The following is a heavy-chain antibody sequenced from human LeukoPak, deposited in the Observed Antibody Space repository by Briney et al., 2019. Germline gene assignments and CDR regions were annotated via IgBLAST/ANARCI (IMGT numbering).Heavy chain of an antibody. J-gene: IGHJ6*03. CDR2: IYYSGST. CDR1: GGSISSSSYY. D-gene: IGHD3-3*01. V-gene: IGHV4-39*01. CDR3: ARHNPAIFGVVQDYYYYMDV. Sequence: SETLSLTCTVSGGSISSSSYYWGWIRQPPGKGLEWIGSIYYSGSTYYNPSLKSRVTISVDTSKNQFSLKLSSVTAADTAVYYCARHNPAIFGVVQDYYYYMDVWGKGTTVTVSS.